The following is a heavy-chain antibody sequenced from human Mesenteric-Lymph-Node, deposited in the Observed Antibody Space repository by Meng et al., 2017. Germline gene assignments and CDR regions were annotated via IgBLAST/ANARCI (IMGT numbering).Heavy chain of an antibody. CDR3: ARARSPSSKWELLRRYPHDAFDI. Sequence: SVKVSCKASGGTFSSYAISWVRQAPGQGLEWMGGIIPIFGTANYAQKFQGRVTITADESTSTAYMELSSLRSEDTAVYYCARARSPSSKWELLRRYPHDAFDIWGQGTMVTVS. V-gene: IGHV1-69*13. CDR2: IIPIFGTA. D-gene: IGHD1-26*01. CDR1: GGTFSSYA. J-gene: IGHJ3*02.